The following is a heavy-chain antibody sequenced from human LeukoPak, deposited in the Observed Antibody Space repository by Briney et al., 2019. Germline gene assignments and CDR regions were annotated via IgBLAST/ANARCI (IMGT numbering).Heavy chain of an antibody. V-gene: IGHV3-23*01. CDR1: GFTVSGNY. D-gene: IGHD1-26*01. CDR3: AKVRAPRQYYFDY. J-gene: IGHJ4*02. Sequence: GGSLRLSCAVSGFTVSGNYMSWVRQAPGKGLEWVSAISGSGGRTYYADSVKGRFTISRDNSKNTLYLQMNSLRAEDTAVYYCAKVRAPRQYYFDYWGQGTLVTVSS. CDR2: ISGSGGRT.